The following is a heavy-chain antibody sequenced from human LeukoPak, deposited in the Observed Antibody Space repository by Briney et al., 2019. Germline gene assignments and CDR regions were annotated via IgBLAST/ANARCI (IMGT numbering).Heavy chain of an antibody. CDR3: AKDRTYDSSGAFDY. Sequence: GGSLRLSCEASGFTFSNYSMNWVRQAPGKGLEWVSYIRSSSTTIYYADSVKGRFTISRDNAKNTLYLQMNSLRAEDTAVYHCAKDRTYDSSGAFDYWGQGTLVTVSS. D-gene: IGHD3-22*01. CDR1: GFTFSNYS. J-gene: IGHJ4*02. CDR2: IRSSSTTI. V-gene: IGHV3-48*01.